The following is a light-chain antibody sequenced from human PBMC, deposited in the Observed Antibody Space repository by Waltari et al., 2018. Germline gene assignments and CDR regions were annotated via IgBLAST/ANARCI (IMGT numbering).Light chain of an antibody. V-gene: IGKV1-39*01. J-gene: IGKJ1*01. CDR3: QQSYSTPPA. Sequence: DIQMPKSPSSLSASVGDRLTIPCRASQSISTYLNWSQQKPGKAPKLLIYAASSLQSVVARRIRSSGSATDFTLTISRLQPEDFATYYWQQSYSTPPAFGQGTKVEIK. CDR1: QSISTY. CDR2: AAS.